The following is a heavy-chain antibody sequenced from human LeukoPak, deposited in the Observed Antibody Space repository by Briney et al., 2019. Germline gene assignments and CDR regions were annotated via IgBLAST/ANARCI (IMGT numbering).Heavy chain of an antibody. V-gene: IGHV3-23*01. CDR3: ARGPHRITGTTESLDY. CDR1: GFTFSSYA. D-gene: IGHD1-7*01. J-gene: IGHJ4*02. CDR2: ISGVGGST. Sequence: PGGSLRLSCAASGFTFSSYAMSWVRQAPGKGLEWVSTISGVGGSTYYADSVKGRFTISRDNSKNTLYLQMNSLRAEDTAVYYCARGPHRITGTTESLDYWGQGTLVTVSS.